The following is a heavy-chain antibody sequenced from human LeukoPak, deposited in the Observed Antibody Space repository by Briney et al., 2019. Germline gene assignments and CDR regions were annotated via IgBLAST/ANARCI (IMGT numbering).Heavy chain of an antibody. CDR2: INHSGST. Sequence: PSETLSLTCGVYGGSFSGYYWGWIRQPPGKGLEWIGEINHSGSTNYNPSLKSRVTISVDTSKNQFSLKLSSVTAADTSVYFCARGGASNSWYYFDYWGQGTLVTVSS. J-gene: IGHJ4*02. CDR3: ARGGASNSWYYFDY. V-gene: IGHV4-34*01. D-gene: IGHD6-13*01. CDR1: GGSFSGYY.